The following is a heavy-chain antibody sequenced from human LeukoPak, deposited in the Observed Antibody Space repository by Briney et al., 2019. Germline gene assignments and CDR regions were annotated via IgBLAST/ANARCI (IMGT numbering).Heavy chain of an antibody. J-gene: IGHJ4*02. CDR2: FDPEDGET. V-gene: IGHV1-24*01. CDR1: GYTLTELS. D-gene: IGHD2-2*01. Sequence: ASVKVSCKVSGYTLTELSMHWVRQAPGKGLEWMGGFDPEDGETIYAQKFQGRVTMTEDTSTDTAYMELSSLRSEDTAVYYCARGLDCSSTSCYANYWGQGTLVTVSS. CDR3: ARGLDCSSTSCYANY.